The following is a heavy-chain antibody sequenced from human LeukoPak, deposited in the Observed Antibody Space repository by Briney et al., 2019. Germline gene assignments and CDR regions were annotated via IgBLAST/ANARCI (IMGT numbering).Heavy chain of an antibody. Sequence: PSETLSLTCAVYGGSFSGYYWSWIRQPPGKGLEWIGEINHSGSTNYNPSLKSRVTISVDTSKNQFSLKLSSVTDADTAVYYCARVKYDYVWGSYRDIDLTDYWGQGTLVTVSS. J-gene: IGHJ4*02. CDR2: INHSGST. V-gene: IGHV4-34*01. CDR1: GGSFSGYY. D-gene: IGHD3-16*02. CDR3: ARVKYDYVWGSYRDIDLTDY.